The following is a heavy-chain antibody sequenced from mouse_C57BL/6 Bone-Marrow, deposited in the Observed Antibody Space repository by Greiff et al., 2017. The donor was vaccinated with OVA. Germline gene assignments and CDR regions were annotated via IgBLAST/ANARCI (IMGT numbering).Heavy chain of an antibody. V-gene: IGHV5-17*01. CDR1: GFTFSDYG. Sequence: EVKRVESGGGLVKPGGSLKLSCAASGFTFSDYGMHWVRQAPEKGLEWVAYISSGSSTIYYADTVKGRFTISRDNAKNTLFLQMTSLRSEDTAMYYCARLYDYYAMDYWGQGTSVTVSS. CDR3: ARLYDYYAMDY. D-gene: IGHD2-10*02. CDR2: ISSGSSTI. J-gene: IGHJ4*01.